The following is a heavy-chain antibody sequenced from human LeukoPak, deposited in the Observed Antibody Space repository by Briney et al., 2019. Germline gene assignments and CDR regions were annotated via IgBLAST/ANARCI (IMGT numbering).Heavy chain of an antibody. Sequence: GGSLRLSCAASGFTFSSYAMSWVRQAPGKGLEWVAAISGSGGSTYYADSVKGRFTISRDNSKNTLYLQMNSLRAEDTAVYYCAKRYSYAQNWFDPWGQRTLVTVSS. CDR3: AKRYSYAQNWFDP. CDR2: ISGSGGST. CDR1: GFTFSSYA. J-gene: IGHJ5*02. V-gene: IGHV3-23*01. D-gene: IGHD5-18*01.